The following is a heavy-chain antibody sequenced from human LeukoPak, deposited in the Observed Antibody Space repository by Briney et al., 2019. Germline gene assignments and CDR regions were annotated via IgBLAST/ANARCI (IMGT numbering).Heavy chain of an antibody. V-gene: IGHV1-2*02. D-gene: IGHD6-13*01. Sequence: GASVKVSCKASGYTFTGYYMHWVRQAPGQGLEWMGWINPNSGGTNYAQKFQGRVTMTRDTSISTAYMELSRLRSDDTAVYYCARSLVPMGPTNGPLHFDYWGQGTLVTVSS. CDR2: INPNSGGT. J-gene: IGHJ4*02. CDR1: GYTFTGYY. CDR3: ARSLVPMGPTNGPLHFDY.